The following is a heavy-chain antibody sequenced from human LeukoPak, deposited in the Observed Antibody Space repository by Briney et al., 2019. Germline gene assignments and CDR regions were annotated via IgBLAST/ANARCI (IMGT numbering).Heavy chain of an antibody. CDR1: GGTFSSYA. J-gene: IGHJ4*02. Sequence: SVKVSCKASGGTFSSYAISWVRQAPGQGLEWMGGIIPIFGTANYAQKFQGRVTITADKSTSTAYMELSSLRSEDTAVYYCARTFPDGGYSGSHSDYWGQGTLVTVSS. CDR2: IIPIFGTA. V-gene: IGHV1-69*06. D-gene: IGHD5-12*01. CDR3: ARTFPDGGYSGSHSDY.